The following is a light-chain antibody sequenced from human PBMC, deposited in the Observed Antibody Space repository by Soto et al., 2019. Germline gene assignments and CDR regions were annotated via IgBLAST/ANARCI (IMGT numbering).Light chain of an antibody. Sequence: QSALTQPASVSGSPGQSITISCTGTSSDVGGYNFVAWYQQYPGKAPKVMIYEGSQRPSGVSTRFSGSRSGTTASLTISGLQPEDEADYYCCSYAGSSTYVFGTGTKLTVL. CDR3: CSYAGSSTYV. V-gene: IGLV2-23*01. CDR2: EGS. CDR1: SSDVGGYNF. J-gene: IGLJ1*01.